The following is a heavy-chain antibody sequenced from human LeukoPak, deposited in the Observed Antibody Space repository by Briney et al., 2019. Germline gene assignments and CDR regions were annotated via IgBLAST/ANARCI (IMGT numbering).Heavy chain of an antibody. CDR2: INAGNGNR. J-gene: IGHJ4*02. Sequence: GASVKVSCKASGYTFTSYAIHWVRQAPGQRLEWMGWINAGNGNRKYSQKFQDRVTITRETSATTAYMELNSLTSEDTAVYYCARVSADSGWNFDYWGQGTLVTVSS. D-gene: IGHD6-19*01. CDR1: GYTFTSYA. V-gene: IGHV1-3*01. CDR3: ARVSADSGWNFDY.